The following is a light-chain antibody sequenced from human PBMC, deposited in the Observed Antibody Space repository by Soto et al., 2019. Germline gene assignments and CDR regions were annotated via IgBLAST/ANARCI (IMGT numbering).Light chain of an antibody. CDR2: AAS. V-gene: IGKV1-12*01. J-gene: IGKJ5*01. Sequence: DIQMTQSPSSVSASVGDRITITCRASQGISSWLAWYQQKPGKAPKLLIYAASSLQSGVPSRFSGSGSGTDFTLTISRLEPEDFAVYYCHQYGSSPHTFGQGTRLEIK. CDR3: HQYGSSPHT. CDR1: QGISSW.